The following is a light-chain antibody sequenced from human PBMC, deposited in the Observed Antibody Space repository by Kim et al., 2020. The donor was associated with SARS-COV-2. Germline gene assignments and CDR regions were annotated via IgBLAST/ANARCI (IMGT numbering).Light chain of an antibody. V-gene: IGLV2-8*01. Sequence: QSALTQPPSASGSPGQSVTISCTGTSSDVGGYNFASWYQQHPGKAPKLMIYEVTKRPSGVPDRFSGSKSSNTASLTVSGLQTEDEAEYFCSSYATIDLYFFGTGTKVTVL. CDR2: EVT. CDR1: SSDVGGYNF. CDR3: SSYATIDLYF. J-gene: IGLJ1*01.